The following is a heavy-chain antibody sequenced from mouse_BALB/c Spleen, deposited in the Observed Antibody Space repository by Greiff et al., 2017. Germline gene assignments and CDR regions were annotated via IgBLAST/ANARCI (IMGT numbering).Heavy chain of an antibody. CDR2: ISSGGSYT. D-gene: IGHD4-1*01. J-gene: IGHJ3*01. CDR3: ARHEGDWDVAY. Sequence: EVMLVESGGGLVKPGGSLKLSCAASGFTFSSYAMSWVRQTPEKRLAWVATISSGGSYTYYPDSAKGRFTISRYNAKNTLYLQMSSLRSEDTAMYYCARHEGDWDVAYWGQGTLVTVSA. V-gene: IGHV5-9-3*01. CDR1: GFTFSSYA.